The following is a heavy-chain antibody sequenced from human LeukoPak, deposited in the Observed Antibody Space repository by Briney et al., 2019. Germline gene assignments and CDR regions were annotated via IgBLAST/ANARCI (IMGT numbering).Heavy chain of an antibody. Sequence: PGGSLRLSCAASGFTFSSYAMHWVRQAPGKGLEYVSAISSNGGSTYYANSVKGRFTISRDNAKNTLFLQLNSLRAEDTAVYYCTRGPYSTGWFPAAAEYFQHWGQGTLVTVSS. J-gene: IGHJ1*01. CDR1: GFTFSSYA. CDR2: ISSNGGST. D-gene: IGHD6-19*01. CDR3: TRGPYSTGWFPAAAEYFQH. V-gene: IGHV3-64*01.